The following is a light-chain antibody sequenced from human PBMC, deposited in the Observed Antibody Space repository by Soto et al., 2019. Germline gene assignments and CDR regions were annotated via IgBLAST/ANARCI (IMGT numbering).Light chain of an antibody. CDR1: ISNIGSKY. CDR2: RND. J-gene: IGLJ2*01. CDR3: AAWDDSLSGQV. Sequence: QAVVTQPPSASGTPGQRVTISGSGSISNIGSKYVYWYQQLPGTAPNLLIYRNDQRPSGVSDRFSGSKSGTSASLAISGLRSEDEADYYCAAWDDSLSGQVFGGGTKLTVL. V-gene: IGLV1-47*01.